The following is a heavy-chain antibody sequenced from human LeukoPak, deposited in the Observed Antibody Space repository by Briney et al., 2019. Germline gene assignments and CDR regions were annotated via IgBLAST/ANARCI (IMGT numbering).Heavy chain of an antibody. CDR3: ARGPYSYDSSGAFDI. J-gene: IGHJ3*02. D-gene: IGHD3-22*01. CDR1: GGSISSGSYY. CDR2: IYTSGST. Sequence: SETLSLTCTVSGGSISSGSYYWSWIRQPAGKGLEWIGRIYTSGSTNYNPSLKSRVTISVDTSKNQFSLKLSSVTAADTAVYFCARGPYSYDSSGAFDIWGQGTMVTVSS. V-gene: IGHV4-61*02.